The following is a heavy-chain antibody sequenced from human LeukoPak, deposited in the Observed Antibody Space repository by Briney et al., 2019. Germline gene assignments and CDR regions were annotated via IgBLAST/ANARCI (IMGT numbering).Heavy chain of an antibody. D-gene: IGHD2-15*01. V-gene: IGHV1-24*01. CDR2: FDPEDGET. CDR3: ATIQNIVVVVAATPGFFDI. Sequence: ASVKVSCKVSGYTLTELSMHWVRQAPGKGLEWMGGFDPEDGETIYAQKFQGRVTMTEDTSTDTAYTELSSLRSEGTAVYYCATIQNIVVVVAATPGFFDIWGQGTMVTVSS. CDR1: GYTLTELS. J-gene: IGHJ3*02.